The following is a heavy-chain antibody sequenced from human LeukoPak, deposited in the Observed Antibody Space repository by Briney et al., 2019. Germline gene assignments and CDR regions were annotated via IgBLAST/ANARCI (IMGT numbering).Heavy chain of an antibody. CDR2: INPNSGGT. CDR1: GYTFTGYY. CDR3: ARDVLYYYDSSGYPV. J-gene: IGHJ4*02. V-gene: IGHV1-2*02. D-gene: IGHD3-22*01. Sequence: GASVKVSFKASGYTFTGYYMHWVRQAPGQGLEWMGWINPNSGGTNYAQKFQGRVTMTRDTSISTAYMELSRLRSDDTAVYYCARDVLYYYDSSGYPVWGQGTLVTVSS.